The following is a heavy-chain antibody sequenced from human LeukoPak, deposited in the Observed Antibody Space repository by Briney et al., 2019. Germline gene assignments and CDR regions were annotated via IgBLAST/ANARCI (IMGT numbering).Heavy chain of an antibody. D-gene: IGHD6-19*01. Sequence: PGGSLRLSCAASGFTFSSYAMSWVRQAPGKGLEWVSAISGSGGSTYYADSVKGRFTISRDNSKNALYLQMNSLRAEDTAVYYCAKDLGTYSSGWLVYWGQGTLVTVSS. V-gene: IGHV3-23*01. CDR1: GFTFSSYA. J-gene: IGHJ4*02. CDR2: ISGSGGST. CDR3: AKDLGTYSSGWLVY.